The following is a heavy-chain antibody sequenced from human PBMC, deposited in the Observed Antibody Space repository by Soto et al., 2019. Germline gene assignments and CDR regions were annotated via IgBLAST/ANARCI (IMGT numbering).Heavy chain of an antibody. CDR2: MYHSGST. J-gene: IGHJ4*02. CDR3: ARVEDNYDSSSYYGY. CDR1: GGSISSGGYS. D-gene: IGHD3-22*01. V-gene: IGHV4-30-2*05. Sequence: SDTLSLTCAVSGGSISSGGYSWSWIRQPPGKGLEWIGYMYHSGSTYYNPSLKSRVTISIDTSKNQFSLKLSSVTAADTAVYYCARVEDNYDSSSYYGYWGEGSLVTFSS.